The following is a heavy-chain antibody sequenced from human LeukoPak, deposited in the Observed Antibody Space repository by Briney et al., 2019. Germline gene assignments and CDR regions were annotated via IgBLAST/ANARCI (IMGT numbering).Heavy chain of an antibody. CDR3: AKFADDYYDSSGYYDDY. Sequence: GGSLRLSCAASGFTFNNYGMHWVRQAPGKGLEWVAFIQYDGSNKYCADSVKGRFTISRDNSKNTLYLQMNSLRTEDTAVYYCAKFADDYYDSSGYYDDYWGQGTLVTVSS. J-gene: IGHJ4*02. CDR2: IQYDGSNK. V-gene: IGHV3-30*02. D-gene: IGHD3-22*01. CDR1: GFTFNNYG.